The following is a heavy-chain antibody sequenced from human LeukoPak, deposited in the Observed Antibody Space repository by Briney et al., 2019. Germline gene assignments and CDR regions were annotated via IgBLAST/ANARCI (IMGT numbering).Heavy chain of an antibody. CDR3: ARLRADHFDY. Sequence: ASVKVSCKASGYTFTGYYMHWVRQAPGQGLEWMGWIDPNSGGTNYAQKFQGRVTMTRGTSISTAYMELSRLRSDDTAVYYRARLRADHFDYWGQGTLVTVSS. CDR1: GYTFTGYY. J-gene: IGHJ4*02. D-gene: IGHD5-12*01. CDR2: IDPNSGGT. V-gene: IGHV1-2*02.